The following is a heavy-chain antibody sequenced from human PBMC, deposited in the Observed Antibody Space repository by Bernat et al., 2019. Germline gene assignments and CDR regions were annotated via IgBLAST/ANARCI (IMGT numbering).Heavy chain of an antibody. CDR1: GVTFSNLW. CDR3: TTYHPDVGITVFVY. J-gene: IGHJ4*02. D-gene: IGHD2-2*01. Sequence: EVQLVESGGGLVKLGGSLRLSCEASGVTFSNLWMSWVRQAPGKGLEWVGRVKSKVHGGTTAYSAPVTGRFTISRDDSKNTLYLQMNSLKVEGTAVYYCTTYHPDVGITVFVYWGQGTLVTVSS. V-gene: IGHV3-15*01. CDR2: VKSKVHGGTT.